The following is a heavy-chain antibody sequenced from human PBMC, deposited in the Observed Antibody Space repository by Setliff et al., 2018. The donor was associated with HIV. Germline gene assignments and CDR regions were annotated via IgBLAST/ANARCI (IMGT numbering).Heavy chain of an antibody. CDR2: IIPAFGTA. Sequence: GASVKVSCKASGGSVTTYGITWVRQAPGQGLEWMGGIIPAFGTADYAQKFQGRVTITADASTSTAYMELISLRSEDTAVYYCARGEGSGWDTVEENYYNLDVWGPGTTVTVSS. D-gene: IGHD6-19*01. V-gene: IGHV1-69*13. J-gene: IGHJ6*02. CDR3: ARGEGSGWDTVEENYYNLDV. CDR1: GGSVTTYG.